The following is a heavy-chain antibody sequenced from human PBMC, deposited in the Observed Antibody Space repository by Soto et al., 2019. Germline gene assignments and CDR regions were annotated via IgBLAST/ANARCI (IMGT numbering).Heavy chain of an antibody. V-gene: IGHV1-69*16. CDR1: GGTFSSST. CDR3: ARGFQWLAYFDY. Sequence: VKVSCKASGGTFSSSTISWVRQAPGQGFEWMGGIIPTLGTTNYAQKFQGRVTITADESTSTAYMELSSLRSEDTAVYYCARGFQWLAYFDYWGQGALVTVSS. CDR2: IIPTLGTT. J-gene: IGHJ4*02. D-gene: IGHD6-19*01.